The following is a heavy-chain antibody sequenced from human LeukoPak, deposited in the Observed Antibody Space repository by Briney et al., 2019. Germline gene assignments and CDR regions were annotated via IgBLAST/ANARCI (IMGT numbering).Heavy chain of an antibody. V-gene: IGHV4-59*01. CDR1: DGSITNYD. CDR3: ARGAMVDPSIHYYDSSGYYYADPEFDY. J-gene: IGHJ4*02. CDR2: VHYSGTT. Sequence: SETLSLTCTVSDGSITNYDWSWVRQPPGKGLEFIGHVHYSGTTNYNPSLKSRVTISVDTSKNQFSLKLSSVTAADTAVYYCARGAMVDPSIHYYDSSGYYYADPEFDYWGQGTLVTVSS. D-gene: IGHD3-22*01.